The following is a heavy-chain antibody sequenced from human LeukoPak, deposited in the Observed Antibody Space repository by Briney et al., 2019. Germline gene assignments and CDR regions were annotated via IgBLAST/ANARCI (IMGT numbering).Heavy chain of an antibody. Sequence: GGSLRLSCAASGFTFSSFAMSWVRQAPGRGLEWVSSLSGHGGSTSSADSVKGRFTISRDNSKNSLYLQMNSLRAEDTAVYYCAKEDGNLGVYWGQGTLVTVSS. CDR2: LSGHGGST. CDR3: AKEDGNLGVY. V-gene: IGHV3-23*01. J-gene: IGHJ4*02. CDR1: GFTFSSFA. D-gene: IGHD4-23*01.